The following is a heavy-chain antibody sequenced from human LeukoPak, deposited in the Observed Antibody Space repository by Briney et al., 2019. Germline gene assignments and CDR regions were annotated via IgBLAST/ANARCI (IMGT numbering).Heavy chain of an antibody. CDR1: GFTFSNYG. Sequence: PGGSLRLSCAASGFTFSNYGMYWVRQAPGKGLEWVAVISSDETERYYADSVKRRFTISRDNSKNTVYLQMNTLRAEDTAVYYCVRVGAGDFGRNNWFDPWGQGTLVTVSS. CDR2: ISSDETER. V-gene: IGHV3-30*03. J-gene: IGHJ5*02. CDR3: VRVGAGDFGRNNWFDP. D-gene: IGHD2-21*02.